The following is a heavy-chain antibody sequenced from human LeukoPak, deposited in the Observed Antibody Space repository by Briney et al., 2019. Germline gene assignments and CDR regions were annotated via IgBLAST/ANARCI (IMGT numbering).Heavy chain of an antibody. V-gene: IGHV5-51*01. D-gene: IGHD4-11*01. J-gene: IGHJ6*03. CDR1: GYSFTSYW. CDR2: IYPGDSDT. Sequence: HGESLKISCKGSGYSFTSYWIGWVRQMLGKGLEWMGIIYPGDSDTRYSPPFQGQVTISADKSISTAYLQWSSLKASDTAMYYCARGTNSIYYYMDVWGKGTTVTVSS. CDR3: ARGTNSIYYYMDV.